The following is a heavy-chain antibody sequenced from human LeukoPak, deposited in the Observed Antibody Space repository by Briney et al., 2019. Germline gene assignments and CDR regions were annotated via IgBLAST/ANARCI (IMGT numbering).Heavy chain of an antibody. D-gene: IGHD3-3*01. CDR3: AKDVTYYDFWSGYFTGAYYYGMDV. CDR2: ISGSGGST. CDR1: GFTFSSYA. Sequence: PGRSLRLSCAASGFTFSSYAMSWVRQAPGKGLEWVSAISGSGGSTYYADSVKGRFTISRHNSKNTLYLQMNSLRAEDTAVYYCAKDVTYYDFWSGYFTGAYYYGMDVWGQGTTVTVSS. V-gene: IGHV3-23*01. J-gene: IGHJ6*02.